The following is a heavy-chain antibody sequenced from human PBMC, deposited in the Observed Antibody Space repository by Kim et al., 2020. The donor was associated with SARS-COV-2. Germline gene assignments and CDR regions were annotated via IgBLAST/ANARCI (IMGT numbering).Heavy chain of an antibody. D-gene: IGHD3-10*01. J-gene: IGHJ6*02. Sequence: SHTLSLTCAISGDSVSSNSAAWNWIRQSPSRGLEWLGRTYYRSKWYNDFALSVKSRITINPDTSKNQFSLQLNSVTPEDTAVYYCARSMYGSGIQRGMDVWGQGTTVTVSS. CDR1: GDSVSSNSAA. CDR3: ARSMYGSGIQRGMDV. CDR2: TYYRSKWYN. V-gene: IGHV6-1*01.